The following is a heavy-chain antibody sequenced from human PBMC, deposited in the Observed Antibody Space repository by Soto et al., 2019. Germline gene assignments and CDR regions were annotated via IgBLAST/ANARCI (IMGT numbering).Heavy chain of an antibody. Sequence: GGSLRLSCAASGFTFSSYAMSWVRQAPGKGLEWVSAISGSGGSTYYADSVKGRFTISRDNSKNTLYLQMNSLRAEDTAVYYCAKDRYYDSSGLNDVFDIWGQGTMVTVSS. CDR2: ISGSGGST. V-gene: IGHV3-23*01. CDR1: GFTFSSYA. D-gene: IGHD3-22*01. CDR3: AKDRYYDSSGLNDVFDI. J-gene: IGHJ3*02.